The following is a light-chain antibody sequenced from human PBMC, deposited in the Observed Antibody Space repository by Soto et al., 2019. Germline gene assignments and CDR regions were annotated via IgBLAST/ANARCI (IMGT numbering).Light chain of an antibody. CDR1: QSVAIN. J-gene: IGKJ4*02. V-gene: IGKV3-15*01. CDR3: QKYRCWQLT. Sequence: EIVLTQSPATLSVSPGERVTLSCRASQSVAINLAWYQQKPGQAPRLLIYGASTRATDMSGTFSGRGSGTEFTLTINNLRPEDFAVYYRQKYRCWQLTFGQGTKVENK. CDR2: GAS.